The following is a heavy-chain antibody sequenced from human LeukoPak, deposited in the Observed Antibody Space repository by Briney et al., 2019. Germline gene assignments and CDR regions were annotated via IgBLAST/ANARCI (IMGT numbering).Heavy chain of an antibody. CDR1: GYTFTGYY. CDR3: ARGCSSTSCHSLFDY. Sequence: ASVKVSCKASGYTFTGYYMHWVRQAPGQGLEWMGRINPNSGGTNYAQKFQGRVTMTRDTSISTAYMELSRLRSDDTAVYYCARGCSSTSCHSLFDYWGQGTPVTVSS. CDR2: INPNSGGT. D-gene: IGHD2-2*01. V-gene: IGHV1-2*06. J-gene: IGHJ4*02.